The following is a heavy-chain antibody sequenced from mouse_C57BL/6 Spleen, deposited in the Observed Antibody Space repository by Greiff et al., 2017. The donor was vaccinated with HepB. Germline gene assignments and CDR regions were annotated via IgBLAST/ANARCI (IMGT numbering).Heavy chain of an antibody. D-gene: IGHD2-4*01. J-gene: IGHJ2*01. CDR3: ARRIYYDLYYYGY. V-gene: IGHV1-64*01. CDR2: IHPNSGST. Sequence: QVQLQQPGAELVKPGASVKLSCKASGYTFTSYWMHWVKQRPGKGLEWIGMIHPNSGSTNYNEKFKSKATLTVDKSSSTAYMQLSSLTSEDSAVYYCARRIYYDLYYYGYWGQGTTLTVSS. CDR1: GYTFTSYW.